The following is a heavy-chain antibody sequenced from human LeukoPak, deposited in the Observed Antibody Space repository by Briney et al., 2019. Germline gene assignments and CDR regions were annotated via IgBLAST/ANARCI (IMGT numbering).Heavy chain of an antibody. D-gene: IGHD2-2*01. J-gene: IGHJ4*02. V-gene: IGHV1-8*01. Sequence: ASVKVSCKASGYTFTSYDINWMRQATGQGLEWMGWMSPNSGNTGYAQKFQGRVTMTRDTSISTAYMELSRLRSDDTAVYYCARDYCSSTSCLFDYWGQGTLVTVSS. CDR2: MSPNSGNT. CDR3: ARDYCSSTSCLFDY. CDR1: GYTFTSYD.